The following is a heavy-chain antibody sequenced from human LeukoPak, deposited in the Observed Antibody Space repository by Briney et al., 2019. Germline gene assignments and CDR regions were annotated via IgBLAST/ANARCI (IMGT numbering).Heavy chain of an antibody. D-gene: IGHD3-22*01. V-gene: IGHV1-69*05. CDR1: GGTFSSYA. CDR3: AREHYYDSSGYLSAFDI. Sequence: ASVKVSCKASGGTFSSYAISWVRQAPGQGLEWMGGIIPIFGTANYAQKFQGRVTTTTDESTSTAYMELSSLRSEDTAVYYCAREHYYDSSGYLSAFDIWGQGTMVTVSS. CDR2: IIPIFGTA. J-gene: IGHJ3*02.